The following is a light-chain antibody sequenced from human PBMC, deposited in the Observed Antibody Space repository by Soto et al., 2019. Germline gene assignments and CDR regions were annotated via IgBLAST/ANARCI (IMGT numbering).Light chain of an antibody. CDR1: QSISSW. V-gene: IGKV1-5*01. CDR2: DAS. Sequence: DIQMTQSPSTLSASVGDRVTITGRASQSISSWLAWYQQKPGKAPKLLIYDASSLESGVPSRFSGSGSGTAFTLTISSLQPDDFATYYCQQYTSYSVYTFGQGTKLEIK. CDR3: QQYTSYSVYT. J-gene: IGKJ2*01.